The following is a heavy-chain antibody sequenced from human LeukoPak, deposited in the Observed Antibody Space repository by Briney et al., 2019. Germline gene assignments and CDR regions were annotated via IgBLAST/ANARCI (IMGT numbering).Heavy chain of an antibody. Sequence: PGGSLRLSCADSGFTFSNAWMSWVRQALGTGLEWVGRIKSKTDGGTTDYAAPVKGRFTISRDDSKNTLYLQMNSLKTEDTAVYYCTTEPDGPLGWYAFDIWGQGTMVTVSS. CDR3: TTEPDGPLGWYAFDI. D-gene: IGHD1-14*01. CDR2: IKSKTDGGTT. J-gene: IGHJ3*02. V-gene: IGHV3-15*01. CDR1: GFTFSNAW.